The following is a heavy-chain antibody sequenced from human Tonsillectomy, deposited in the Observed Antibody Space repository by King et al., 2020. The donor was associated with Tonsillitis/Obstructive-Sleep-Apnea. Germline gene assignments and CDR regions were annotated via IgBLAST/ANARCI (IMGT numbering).Heavy chain of an antibody. CDR2: IYSGGST. Sequence: VQLVESGGGLVQPGGSLRLSCAVSGFTVSSNYMSWVRQAPGKGLEWVSVIYSGGSTYYADSVKGRFTISRDNSKNTLYLQMNSLRAEDTAVYYCARSLTIVGVVEDYWGQGTLVTVSS. D-gene: IGHD3-3*01. CDR1: GFTVSSNY. J-gene: IGHJ4*02. CDR3: ARSLTIVGVVEDY. V-gene: IGHV3-66*01.